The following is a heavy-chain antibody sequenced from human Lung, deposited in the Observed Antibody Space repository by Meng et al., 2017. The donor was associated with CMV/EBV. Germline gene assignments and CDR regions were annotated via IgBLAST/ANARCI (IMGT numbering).Heavy chain of an antibody. CDR1: GYSFSGFY. Sequence: VQLVQSGAEVKRPGASVKISCQASGYSFSGFYLNWARQAPGHGLEWLGRVNPISDDTHLAQKFEGRITVTRGATINTAFMELTRLRPDDTAVYYCAKSSDNGWSSWGPGTLVVASS. D-gene: IGHD6-19*01. J-gene: IGHJ4*01. V-gene: IGHV1-2*06. CDR2: VNPISDDT. CDR3: AKSSDNGWSS.